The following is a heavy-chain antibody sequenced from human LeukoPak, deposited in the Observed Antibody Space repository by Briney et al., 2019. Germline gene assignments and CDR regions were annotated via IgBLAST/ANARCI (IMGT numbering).Heavy chain of an antibody. J-gene: IGHJ4*02. V-gene: IGHV1-46*01. CDR1: GYTFTNYY. Sequence: AAVKVSCKASGYTFTNYYMHWVRQAPGQGLEWMAIINPSDGGTHYAQQFQGRVTMTRDTSTSTVYLELNSLRSEDTAVYYCARDSSGWSVDYWGQGTLVTVS. CDR3: ARDSSGWSVDY. CDR2: INPSDGGT. D-gene: IGHD6-19*01.